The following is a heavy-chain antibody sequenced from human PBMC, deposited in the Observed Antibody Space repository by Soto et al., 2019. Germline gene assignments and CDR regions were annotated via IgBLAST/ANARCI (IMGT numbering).Heavy chain of an antibody. V-gene: IGHV1-46*01. Sequence: ASVKVSCKASGYTFTSYYMHWVRQAPGQGLEWMGIINPSGGSTSYAQKFQGRVTMTRDTSTSTVYMELSSLGSEDTAVYYCARDKGALSYCGGDCYPTHLDYWGQGTLVTVSS. CDR2: INPSGGST. CDR3: ARDKGALSYCGGDCYPTHLDY. CDR1: GYTFTSYY. J-gene: IGHJ4*02. D-gene: IGHD2-21*02.